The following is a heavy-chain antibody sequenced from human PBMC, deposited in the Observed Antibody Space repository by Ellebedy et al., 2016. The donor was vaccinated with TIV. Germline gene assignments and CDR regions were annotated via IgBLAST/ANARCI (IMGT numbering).Heavy chain of an antibody. Sequence: PGGSLRLFCAASGFTFSSYWMHWVRQAPGKGLVWVSRINSDGSSTSNADSVKGRFTISRDNAKNTLYLQMNSLRAEDTAVYYCARAPLTPDVGGWFDPWGQGTLVTVSS. CDR2: INSDGSST. D-gene: IGHD1-14*01. J-gene: IGHJ5*02. CDR3: ARAPLTPDVGGWFDP. CDR1: GFTFSSYW. V-gene: IGHV3-74*01.